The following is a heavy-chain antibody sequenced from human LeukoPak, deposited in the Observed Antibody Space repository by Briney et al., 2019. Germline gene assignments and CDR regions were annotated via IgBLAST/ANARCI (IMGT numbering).Heavy chain of an antibody. Sequence: SETLSLTCTVSGGSISSSSYYWGWIRQPPGKGLEWIGSIYYSGSTYYNPSLKSRVTISVDTSKNQFSLKLSSVTAADTAVYYCARAQGYQLLYPWFDYWGQGTLVTVSS. CDR1: GGSISSSSYY. J-gene: IGHJ4*02. CDR2: IYYSGST. D-gene: IGHD2-2*02. CDR3: ARAQGYQLLYPWFDY. V-gene: IGHV4-39*01.